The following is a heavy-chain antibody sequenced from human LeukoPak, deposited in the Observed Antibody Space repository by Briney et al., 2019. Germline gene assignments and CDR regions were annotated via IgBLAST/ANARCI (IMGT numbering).Heavy chain of an antibody. V-gene: IGHV3-7*01. Sequence: GGSLRLSCLASGFTFGDYIMNWVRQAPGKGLEWVANIKQDGSEKYYVDSVKGRFTISRDNAKNSLYLQMNSLRAEDTAVYYCARKYGAGTIYKPFDYWGQGTLVTVSS. J-gene: IGHJ4*02. D-gene: IGHD6-13*01. CDR2: IKQDGSEK. CDR1: GFTFGDYI. CDR3: ARKYGAGTIYKPFDY.